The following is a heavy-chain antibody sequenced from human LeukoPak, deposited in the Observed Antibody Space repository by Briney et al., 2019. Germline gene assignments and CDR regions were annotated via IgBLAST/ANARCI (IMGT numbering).Heavy chain of an antibody. D-gene: IGHD3-22*01. CDR1: GFTFSTYW. CDR3: ARDSSGYQ. Sequence: GGSLRLSCAASGFTFSTYWMSWVHQAPGKGLEWVTNIKEDGSERYYGDSVKGRFTISRDNAKNSLYLQMNCLRAEDTAVYYCARDSSGYQWGQGTLVTVSS. V-gene: IGHV3-7*01. J-gene: IGHJ4*02. CDR2: IKEDGSER.